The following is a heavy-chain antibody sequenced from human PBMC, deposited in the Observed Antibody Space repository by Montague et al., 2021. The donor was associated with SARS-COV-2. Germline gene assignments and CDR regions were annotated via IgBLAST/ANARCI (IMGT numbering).Heavy chain of an antibody. Sequence: SETLSLTCAVSGGSISSSNWWSWVRQPPGKGLEWIGEIYHSGSTNYNPSLKSRVTISVDKSKNQFSLKLSSVSAAGTAVYYCARGGVGLWFGRALDYWGQGTLVTVSS. V-gene: IGHV4-4*02. CDR2: IYHSGST. J-gene: IGHJ4*02. D-gene: IGHD3-10*01. CDR1: GGSISSSNW. CDR3: ARGGVGLWFGRALDY.